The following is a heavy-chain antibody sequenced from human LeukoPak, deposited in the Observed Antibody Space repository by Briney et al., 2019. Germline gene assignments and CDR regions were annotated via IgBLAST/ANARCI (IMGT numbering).Heavy chain of an antibody. V-gene: IGHV4-38-2*02. Sequence: SETLSLTCTVSGYSISSGYYWGWIRQPPGKGLEWIGSIYHSGSTYYNPSLKSRVTISVDTSKNQFSLKLSSVTAADTAVYYCARALSYFDYWSQGTLVTVSS. CDR3: ARALSYFDY. D-gene: IGHD2/OR15-2a*01. CDR2: IYHSGST. J-gene: IGHJ4*02. CDR1: GYSISSGYY.